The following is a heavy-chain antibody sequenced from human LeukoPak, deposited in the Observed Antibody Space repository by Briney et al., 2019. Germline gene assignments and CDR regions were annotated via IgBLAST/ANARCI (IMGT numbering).Heavy chain of an antibody. Sequence: GGSLRLSCAASGFTFSSYGMHWVRQAPGKGLEWVAFIRYDGSNKYYADSVKGRFTISRDNSKNTLYLQMNSLRAEDTAVYYCAKEDIVVVPAAIGSPSLDYWGQGTLVTVSS. CDR3: AKEDIVVVPAAIGSPSLDY. CDR2: IRYDGSNK. CDR1: GFTFSSYG. D-gene: IGHD2-2*02. J-gene: IGHJ4*02. V-gene: IGHV3-30*02.